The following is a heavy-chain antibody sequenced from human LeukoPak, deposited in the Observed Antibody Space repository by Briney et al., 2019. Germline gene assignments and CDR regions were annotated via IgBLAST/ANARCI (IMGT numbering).Heavy chain of an antibody. CDR1: GFTVSSNY. D-gene: IGHD3-10*01. V-gene: IGHV3-66*01. J-gene: IGHJ5*02. CDR3: ARDYGSGSYMASYNWFDP. Sequence: PGGSLRLSCAASGFTVSSNYMSWVRQAPGKGLEWVSVIYSGGSTYYADSVKGRFTISRDNSKNTLYLQMNSLRAEDTAVYYCARDYGSGSYMASYNWFDPWGQGTLVTVSS. CDR2: IYSGGST.